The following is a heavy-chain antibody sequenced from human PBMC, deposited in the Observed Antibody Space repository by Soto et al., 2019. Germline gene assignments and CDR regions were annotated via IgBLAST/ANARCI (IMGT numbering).Heavy chain of an antibody. V-gene: IGHV1-18*01. J-gene: IGHJ6*02. CDR3: ASLILTGYPGSYYYYGMDV. D-gene: IGHD3-9*01. CDR1: GYTFTSYG. Sequence: GASVKVSCKASGYTFTSYGISWVRQAPGQGLEWMGWISAYNGNTNYAQKLQGRVTMTTDTSTSTAYMELRSLRSGDTAVYYCASLILTGYPGSYYYYGMDVWGQGTTVTVSS. CDR2: ISAYNGNT.